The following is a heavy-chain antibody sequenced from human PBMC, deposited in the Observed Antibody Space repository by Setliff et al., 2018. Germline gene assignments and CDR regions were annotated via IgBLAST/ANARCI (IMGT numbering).Heavy chain of an antibody. V-gene: IGHV4-61*09. CDR1: GDSISSRTYY. J-gene: IGHJ4*02. Sequence: TLSLTCTVSGDSISSRTYYWSWIRQPAGKGLEWIGHIYTSWSTISNPSLKSRVTISLDTSKNQFSLKLTSVTAADTAVYYCARDRTYYGSGTYTRWFDYWGQGTLVTVSS. D-gene: IGHD3-10*01. CDR2: IYTSWST. CDR3: ARDRTYYGSGTYTRWFDY.